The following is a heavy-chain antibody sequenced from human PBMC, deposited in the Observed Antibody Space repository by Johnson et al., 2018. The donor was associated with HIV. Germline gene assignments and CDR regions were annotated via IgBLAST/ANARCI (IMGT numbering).Heavy chain of an antibody. CDR2: IHYDGTNK. CDR3: ASGGSRDAFDI. J-gene: IGHJ3*02. Sequence: QVQLVESGGGVVQPGGSLRLSCAASGFTFSDYGMHWVRQAPGKGLEWVSFIHYDGTNKYSPDSVKGRFTISRDNAKNTLYLQMNSLRAEDTAVYYCASGGSRDAFDIWGQGTMVTVSS. CDR1: GFTFSDYG. D-gene: IGHD3-10*01. V-gene: IGHV3-30*02.